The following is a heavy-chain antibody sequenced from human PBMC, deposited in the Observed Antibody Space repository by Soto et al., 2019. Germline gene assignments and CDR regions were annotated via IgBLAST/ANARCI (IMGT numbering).Heavy chain of an antibody. Sequence: PGESLKISCKGSGYSFTSYWIGWVRQMPGKGLEWMGIIYPGDSDTRYSPSFRGQVTISADKSISTAYLQWSSLKASDTAMYYCARQIPCGGDCYCYYYYGMDVWGQGTTVTVSS. CDR2: IYPGDSDT. V-gene: IGHV5-51*01. CDR1: GYSFTSYW. D-gene: IGHD2-21*02. J-gene: IGHJ6*01. CDR3: ARQIPCGGDCYCYYYYGMDV.